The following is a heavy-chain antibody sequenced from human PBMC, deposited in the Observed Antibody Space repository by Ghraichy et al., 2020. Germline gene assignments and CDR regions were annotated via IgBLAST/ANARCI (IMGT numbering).Heavy chain of an antibody. CDR1: VLTVSNNY. D-gene: IGHD3-10*01. Sequence: SCASSVLTVSNNYMDWVRQAPGKGLEWVSVIYYGGNIKYADSVKGRFTISRDSSKNTLYLQMSDLRVEDTAMYYCARDRLGDGALDIWGQGTMVTVSS. J-gene: IGHJ3*02. CDR2: IYYGGNI. V-gene: IGHV3-53*01. CDR3: ARDRLGDGALDI.